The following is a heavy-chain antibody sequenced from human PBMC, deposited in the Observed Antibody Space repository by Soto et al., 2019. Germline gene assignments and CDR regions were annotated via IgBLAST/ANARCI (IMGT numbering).Heavy chain of an antibody. CDR2: ISINGRGI. CDR3: AKDRAYPRDYFHY. V-gene: IGHV3-23*01. J-gene: IGHJ4*02. Sequence: PGGSLRLSCAASGFTFSSYAMSWVRQAPGKGLEWVSAISINGRGIYYADSVGGRFTISRDNSRNTVFLHMDSLRAEDTAVYYCAKDRAYPRDYFHYWGQGTLVTVSS. CDR1: GFTFSSYA.